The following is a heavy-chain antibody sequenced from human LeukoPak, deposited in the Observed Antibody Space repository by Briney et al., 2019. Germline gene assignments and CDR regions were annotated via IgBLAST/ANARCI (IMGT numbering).Heavy chain of an antibody. CDR3: ARDKYYYDSYYYYMDV. V-gene: IGHV3-23*01. Sequence: GGSLRLSCAASGFTFSSYGMTWVRQAPGKGLEWVSGISGSGGSTYYADSVKGRFTISRDNSKNTLYLQMNSLRAEDTAVYYSARDKYYYDSYYYYMDVWGKGTTVTVSS. CDR1: GFTFSSYG. CDR2: ISGSGGST. J-gene: IGHJ6*03. D-gene: IGHD3-22*01.